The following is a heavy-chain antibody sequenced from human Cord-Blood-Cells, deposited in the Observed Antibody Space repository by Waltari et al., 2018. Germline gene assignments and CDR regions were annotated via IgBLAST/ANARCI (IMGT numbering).Heavy chain of an antibody. D-gene: IGHD2-15*01. CDR1: GFTFSSNG. V-gene: IGHV3-33*01. CDR2: IWYDGSNK. Sequence: QVQLVESGGGVVQPGGSLSLSCAASGFTFSSNGMHWVRQAPGRGREWVAVIWYDGSNKYYADTVKGRFTSSRDNSKNALYLQMNSLRAEDTAVYYCARERGNPFDYWGQGTLVTVSS. CDR3: ARERGNPFDY. J-gene: IGHJ4*02.